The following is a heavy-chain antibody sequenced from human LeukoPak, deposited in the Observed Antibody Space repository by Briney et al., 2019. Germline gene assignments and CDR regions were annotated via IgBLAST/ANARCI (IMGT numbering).Heavy chain of an antibody. CDR1: GFTFSSYT. Sequence: GSLRLSCAASGFTFSSYTMSWVRQAPGKGLEWVSAISHTSEYTYHADSVKGRFTISRDNAQNSLFLQLNSLRAEDTAVYYCARDPYSSGWYKDAFDIWGQGTMVTVSS. CDR2: ISHTSEYT. D-gene: IGHD6-19*01. V-gene: IGHV3-21*01. CDR3: ARDPYSSGWYKDAFDI. J-gene: IGHJ3*02.